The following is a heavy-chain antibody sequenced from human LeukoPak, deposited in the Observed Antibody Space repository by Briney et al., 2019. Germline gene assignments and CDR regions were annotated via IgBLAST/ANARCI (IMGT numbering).Heavy chain of an antibody. V-gene: IGHV4-39*01. D-gene: IGHD3-3*01. CDR2: IYYSGST. CDR3: ARHATIFGVVTPFDP. CDR1: GGSISSYSYY. Sequence: SETLSLTCTVSGGSISSYSYYWGWIRQPPGKGLEWIGSIYYSGSTYYNPSLKSRVTISVDTSKNQFSLKLSSVTAADTAVYYCARHATIFGVVTPFDPWGQGTLVTVSS. J-gene: IGHJ5*02.